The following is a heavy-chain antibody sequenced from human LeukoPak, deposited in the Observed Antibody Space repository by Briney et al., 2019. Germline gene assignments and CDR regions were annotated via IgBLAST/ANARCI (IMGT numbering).Heavy chain of an antibody. CDR1: GGTFTSYA. Sequence: SVKVSCKASGGTFTSYAISWVRQAPGQGLEWMGGIIPIFGTANYAQKFQGRVTITADESTSTAYMELSSLRSEDTAVYYCARDLRGPRSYGYGYWGQGTLVTVSS. J-gene: IGHJ4*02. V-gene: IGHV1-69*01. CDR3: ARDLRGPRSYGYGY. CDR2: IIPIFGTA. D-gene: IGHD5-18*01.